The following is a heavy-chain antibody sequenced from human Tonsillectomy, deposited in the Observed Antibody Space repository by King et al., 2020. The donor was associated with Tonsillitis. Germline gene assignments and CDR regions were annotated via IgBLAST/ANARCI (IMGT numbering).Heavy chain of an antibody. CDR2: IYPGDSET. CDR1: GYSFTRYW. Sequence: VQLVESGAEVKKPGESLKISCKGSGYSFTRYWIVWVRQMPGKVLEWMVIIYPGDSETRYSPSFQGQVTTSADKSISTAFLQWSRLKASDSAIYYCARYDSTGAGAFDIWGQGTMVTVSS. CDR3: ARYDSTGAGAFDI. D-gene: IGHD3-22*01. V-gene: IGHV5-51*01. J-gene: IGHJ3*02.